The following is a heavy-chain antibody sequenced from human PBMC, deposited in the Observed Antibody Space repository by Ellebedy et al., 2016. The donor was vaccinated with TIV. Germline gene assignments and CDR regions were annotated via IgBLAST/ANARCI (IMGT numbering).Heavy chain of an antibody. D-gene: IGHD1-14*01. CDR1: GDSISRNYY. V-gene: IGHV4-39*07. CDR2: IHFGGST. J-gene: IGHJ5*01. Sequence: SETLSLTCTVSGDSISRNYYWGWIRQSPGKGLEWIGTIHFGGSTYYNSSLKSRVTISVDTSKNQFSLTLTSVTAADTALYYCASDRNNINWFFYWGQGTLVTVSS. CDR3: ASDRNNINWFFY.